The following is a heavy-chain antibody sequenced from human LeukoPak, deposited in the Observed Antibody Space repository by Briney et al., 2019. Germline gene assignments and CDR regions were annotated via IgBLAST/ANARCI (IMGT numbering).Heavy chain of an antibody. CDR3: ARLHGYSYGYIAY. J-gene: IGHJ4*02. CDR2: IYHTRST. D-gene: IGHD5-18*01. Sequence: SETLSLTCTVSGYSISSGYYWGWIRQPPGKGLEWIGSIYHTRSTYYNLSLKSRVTISVDASKNQFSLKLSSVTAADTAVYYCARLHGYSYGYIAYWGQGTLVTVSS. CDR1: GYSISSGYY. V-gene: IGHV4-38-2*02.